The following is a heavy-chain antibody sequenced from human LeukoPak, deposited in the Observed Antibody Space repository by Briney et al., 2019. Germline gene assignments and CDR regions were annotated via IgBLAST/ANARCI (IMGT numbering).Heavy chain of an antibody. D-gene: IGHD2-15*01. J-gene: IGHJ1*01. V-gene: IGHV1-18*01. CDR2: ISAHNGYT. CDR1: GYTLTSFS. Sequence: GASVKVSCKASGYTLTSFSISWVRQAPGQGLEWMGWISAHNGYTDYAQKLQGRVTMTTDTSTNTAYMELRSLRSDDTAVYYCARGDCSGVSCYLPKYFRHWGQGTLVTVSS. CDR3: ARGDCSGVSCYLPKYFRH.